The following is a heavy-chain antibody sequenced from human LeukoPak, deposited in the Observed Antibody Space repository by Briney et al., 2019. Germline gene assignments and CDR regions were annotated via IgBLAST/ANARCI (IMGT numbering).Heavy chain of an antibody. CDR2: MNPNSGNT. Sequence: ASVKVSCKASGYTFSSYDINWERQAPGQGLEWVGWMNPNSGNTGYAQELQGRVAMTRDTSISTAYMELSSLISDDTAVYYCTRGGTIYDTILEDPFDIWGQGTMVTVSS. J-gene: IGHJ3*02. CDR3: TRGGTIYDTILEDPFDI. V-gene: IGHV1-8*01. D-gene: IGHD3-22*01. CDR1: GYTFSSYD.